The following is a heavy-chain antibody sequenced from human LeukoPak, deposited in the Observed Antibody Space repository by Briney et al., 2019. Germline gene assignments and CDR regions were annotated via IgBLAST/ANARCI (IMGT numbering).Heavy chain of an antibody. Sequence: PGGSLRLSCAASGFTFSSYAMSWVPQAPGKGLEWVSAISGSGGSTYYADSVKGRFTISRDNSKNTLYLQMNSLRAEDTAVYYCAKSKTIAVAGRGYYWGQGTLVTVSS. J-gene: IGHJ4*02. CDR1: GFTFSSYA. D-gene: IGHD6-19*01. CDR2: ISGSGGST. V-gene: IGHV3-23*01. CDR3: AKSKTIAVAGRGYY.